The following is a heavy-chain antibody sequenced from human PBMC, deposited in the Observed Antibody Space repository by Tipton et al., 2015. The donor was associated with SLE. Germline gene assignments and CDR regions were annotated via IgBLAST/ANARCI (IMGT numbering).Heavy chain of an antibody. Sequence: SLRLSCTASGFTVSSNDMSWVRQAPGKGLEWVTLVYSSGSTHYADSVKGRFTISRDNSKNTVYLQMNSLRVEDSGVYFCGRDTHSESRSDVWGQGTVVTVSP. J-gene: IGHJ3*01. CDR1: GFTVSSND. V-gene: IGHV3-53*01. D-gene: IGHD3-10*01. CDR2: VYSSGST. CDR3: GRDTHSESRSDV.